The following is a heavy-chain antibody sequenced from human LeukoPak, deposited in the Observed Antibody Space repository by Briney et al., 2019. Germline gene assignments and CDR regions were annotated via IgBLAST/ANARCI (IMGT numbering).Heavy chain of an antibody. Sequence: KPSETLSLTCTVSGGSISSSSYYWGWIRQPPGKGLEWIGSIYYSGSTYYNPSLKSRVTISVDPSKNQFSLKLRSVTAADTAVYYCARHSGYSYGYAYYYYSMDVWGKGTTVTVSS. CDR3: ARHSGYSYGYAYYYYSMDV. V-gene: IGHV4-39*01. D-gene: IGHD5-18*01. J-gene: IGHJ6*03. CDR1: GGSISSSSYY. CDR2: IYYSGST.